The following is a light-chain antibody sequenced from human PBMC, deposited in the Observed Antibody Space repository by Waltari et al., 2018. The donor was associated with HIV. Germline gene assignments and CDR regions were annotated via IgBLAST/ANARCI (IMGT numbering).Light chain of an antibody. CDR1: SSDIGAYDY. Sequence: QSALTQPPSASGSLGQSVTISCTGSSSDIGAYDYVSWFQQHPHSAPKLLLYEVTRRPSTVSDRFAGSRSGYTAFLTVAGLQPDDEATYFCSSYGDSLRVIFGGGTNVTVL. V-gene: IGLV2-8*01. CDR3: SSYGDSLRVI. J-gene: IGLJ2*01. CDR2: EVT.